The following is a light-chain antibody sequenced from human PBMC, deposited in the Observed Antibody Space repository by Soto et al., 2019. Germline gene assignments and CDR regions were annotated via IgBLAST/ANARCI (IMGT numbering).Light chain of an antibody. J-gene: IGLJ2*01. V-gene: IGLV2-14*03. CDR3: SSYTRSSTLV. Sequence: QSALTQPASVSGSPGQSITISCTGTSSDVGGYNYVSWYQHHPGKAPELMIYGVSNRPSGVSNRFSGSKSGNTASLTISGLQAEDEADYCCSSYTRSSTLVFGGGTKLTVL. CDR2: GVS. CDR1: SSDVGGYNY.